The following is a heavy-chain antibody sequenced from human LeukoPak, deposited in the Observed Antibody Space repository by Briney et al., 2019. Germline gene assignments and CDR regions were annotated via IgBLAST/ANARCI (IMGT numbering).Heavy chain of an antibody. V-gene: IGHV4-4*02. D-gene: IGHD5-12*01. CDR2: IFHTGST. J-gene: IGHJ5*02. CDR3: VRDGSP. Sequence: SETLSLTCAVSGVSIISNNWWSWVRQTPGKGLEWIGEIFHTGSTNYNPSLKSRVTILMDKSKNHFSLKLSSVTAADTAVYYCVRDGSPWGQGTLVTVSS. CDR1: GVSIISNNW.